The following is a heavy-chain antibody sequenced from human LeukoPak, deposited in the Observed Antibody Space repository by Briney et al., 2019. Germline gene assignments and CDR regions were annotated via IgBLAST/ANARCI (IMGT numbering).Heavy chain of an antibody. CDR2: IYHNGST. J-gene: IGHJ3*02. D-gene: IGHD3-22*01. V-gene: IGHV4-59*12. CDR1: GGSISSYY. Sequence: SETLSLTCTVSGGSISSYYWSWIRQPPGKGLEWIGSIYHNGSTYYNPSLKSRVTISVDTSKNQFSLKLSSVTAADTAVYYCARGRYYYDSSGYYYGRAFDIWGQGTMVTVSS. CDR3: ARGRYYYDSSGYYYGRAFDI.